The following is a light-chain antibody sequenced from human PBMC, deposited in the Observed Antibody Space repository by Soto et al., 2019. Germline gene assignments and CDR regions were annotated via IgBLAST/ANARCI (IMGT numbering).Light chain of an antibody. J-gene: IGKJ2*01. CDR2: GIS. CDR1: QSVSNSF. CDR3: QQYSTLPHT. Sequence: ESVLTQSPGTLSLSPGERATLSCRASQSVSNSFFAWYQQKPGQPPRLLIYGISNRATGIPDRFSGSGSATHFNLTISRLEPEDLVLHYCQQYSTLPHTFGQGTKLEVK. V-gene: IGKV3-20*01.